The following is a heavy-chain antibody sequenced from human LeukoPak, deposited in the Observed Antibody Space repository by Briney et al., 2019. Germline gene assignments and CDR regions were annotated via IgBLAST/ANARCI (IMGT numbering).Heavy chain of an antibody. D-gene: IGHD1-26*01. CDR1: GSAFTSYY. CDR2: INPSGDST. J-gene: IGHJ4*02. Sequence: ASVKVSCKASGSAFTSYYMHWMRQAPGQGLGWMGIINPSGDSTNYAQKFQGRVTMTRDTSTSTVYMELSSLRSEDTAVYYCARDLGYSGSYPGLWGQGTLVTVSS. V-gene: IGHV1-46*01. CDR3: ARDLGYSGSYPGL.